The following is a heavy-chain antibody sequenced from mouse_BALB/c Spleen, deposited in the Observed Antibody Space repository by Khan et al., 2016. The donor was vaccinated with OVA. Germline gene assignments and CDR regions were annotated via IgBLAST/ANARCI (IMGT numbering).Heavy chain of an antibody. Sequence: EVKLLESGPGLVKPSQSLSLTCSVTGYSIISGYFWNWIRQFPGNRLEWMGYIRYDGNSNYNPSLKNRISLTRDTSKNQLFLKLNSVTPEDTATYYCARGGSSGPAWFSYWGQGTLVTVSA. V-gene: IGHV3-6*02. CDR2: IRYDGNS. CDR3: ARGGSSGPAWFSY. J-gene: IGHJ3*01. CDR1: GYSIISGYF. D-gene: IGHD3-1*01.